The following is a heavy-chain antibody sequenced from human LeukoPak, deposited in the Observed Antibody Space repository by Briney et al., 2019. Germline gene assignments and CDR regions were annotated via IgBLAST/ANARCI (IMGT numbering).Heavy chain of an antibody. CDR1: GFTFSSLA. Sequence: GGSLRLSCTASGFTFSSLAMTWVRQAPGKGLEWVSTIRSNGDTTYNADSVKGRFTISRDNSKNTLYLELNSLRVEDTAVYYCAKKSEQWLVRTNFDYWGQGTLVTVSS. V-gene: IGHV3-23*01. CDR3: AKKSEQWLVRTNFDY. D-gene: IGHD6-19*01. J-gene: IGHJ4*02. CDR2: IRSNGDTT.